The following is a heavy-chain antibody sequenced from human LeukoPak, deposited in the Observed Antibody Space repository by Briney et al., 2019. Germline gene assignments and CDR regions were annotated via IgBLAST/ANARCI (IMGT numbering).Heavy chain of an antibody. J-gene: IGHJ5*02. D-gene: IGHD1-1*01. CDR2: VSYSGAT. V-gene: IGHV4-59*01. CDR1: GGSINTFY. Sequence: SETLSLTCTVSGGSINTFYWSWIRQPPGKGLEWIGDVSYSGATVYSPSLKSRVTILLDTSKKEFSLKLSSVTTADTAVYYCARARTGFDLWGQGALVTVSS. CDR3: ARARTGFDL.